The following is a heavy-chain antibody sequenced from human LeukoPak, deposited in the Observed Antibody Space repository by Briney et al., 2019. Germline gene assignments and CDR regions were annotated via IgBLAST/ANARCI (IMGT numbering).Heavy chain of an antibody. D-gene: IGHD4-23*01. Sequence: GGSLRLSCAASGFTVSSNYMNWVRQAPGKGLEWISVIHNDGSKYYADSVKGRFTVSRDNSKNTLFLQMSSLRAEDTAVYYCARDRPYGGKGDFDYWGQGTLVTVSS. CDR2: IHNDGSK. V-gene: IGHV3-66*01. J-gene: IGHJ4*02. CDR3: ARDRPYGGKGDFDY. CDR1: GFTVSSNY.